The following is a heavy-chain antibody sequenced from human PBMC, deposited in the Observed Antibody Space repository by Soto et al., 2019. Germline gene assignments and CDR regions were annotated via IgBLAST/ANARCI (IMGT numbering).Heavy chain of an antibody. V-gene: IGHV3-23*01. CDR1: GFSFVDYA. J-gene: IGHJ4*02. CDR3: AKATTNGGWFNPFDS. CDR2: LSGSGTST. Sequence: GGSLRLSCAASGFSFVDYAMNWVRQAPGKGLEWVSGLSGSGTSTYYADSVKGRFTISRDNSRDTLFLQMNSLTADDTAVYYCAKATTNGGWFNPFDSWGQGALVTVS. D-gene: IGHD6-19*01.